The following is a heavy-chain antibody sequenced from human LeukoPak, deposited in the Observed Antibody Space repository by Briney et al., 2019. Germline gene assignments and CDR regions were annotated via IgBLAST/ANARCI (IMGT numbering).Heavy chain of an antibody. J-gene: IGHJ3*02. D-gene: IGHD1-26*01. Sequence: PGGSLRLSCAASGFTFSSYSMNWVRQAPGKGLEWVSSISSSSSYIYYADSVKGRFTISRDNAKNSLYLQMNSLRAEDTAVYYCARDPEWELLEGAFDIWGQGTMVTVSS. CDR3: ARDPEWELLEGAFDI. CDR1: GFTFSSYS. V-gene: IGHV3-21*01. CDR2: ISSSSSYI.